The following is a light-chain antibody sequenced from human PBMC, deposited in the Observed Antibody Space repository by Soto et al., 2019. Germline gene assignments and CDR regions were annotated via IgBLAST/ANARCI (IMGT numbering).Light chain of an antibody. V-gene: IGKV3-15*01. CDR1: QSVSSS. J-gene: IGKJ1*01. CDR3: QQYNNWWT. Sequence: EIVMTQSPATLSVSPGERATFSCRASQSVSSSLAWYQQKPGQAPRLLIYGASTRATGVPARFSGSGSETEFTLTISSLQSEDSAVYYCQQYNNWWTFGQGTKVEIK. CDR2: GAS.